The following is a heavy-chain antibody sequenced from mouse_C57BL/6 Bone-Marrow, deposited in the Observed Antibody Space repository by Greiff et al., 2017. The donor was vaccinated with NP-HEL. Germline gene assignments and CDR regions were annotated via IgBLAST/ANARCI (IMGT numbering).Heavy chain of an antibody. D-gene: IGHD1-1*01. CDR2: IYPGSGST. CDR3: AMEYYGSRSSMDY. Sequence: QVQLQQPGAELVKPGASVKMSCKASGYTFTSYWITWVKQRPGQGLEWIGDIYPGSGSTNYNEKFKSKATLTVDTSSSTAYMQLSSLTSEDSAVYYCAMEYYGSRSSMDYWGQGTSVTVSS. J-gene: IGHJ4*01. CDR1: GYTFTSYW. V-gene: IGHV1-55*01.